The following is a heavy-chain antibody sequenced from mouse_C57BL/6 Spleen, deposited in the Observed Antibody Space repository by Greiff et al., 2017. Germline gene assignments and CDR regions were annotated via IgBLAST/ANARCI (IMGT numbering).Heavy chain of an antibody. CDR3: ARGPKDAMDY. V-gene: IGHV1-50*01. CDR1: GYTFTSYW. J-gene: IGHJ4*01. D-gene: IGHD1-3*01. Sequence: QVQLQQPGAELVKPGASVKLSCKASGYTFTSYWMQWVKQRPGQGLEWIGEIDPSDSYTNYNQKFKGKATLTVDTSSSTAYMQLSSLTSEDSAVYYCARGPKDAMDYWGQGTSVTVSS. CDR2: IDPSDSYT.